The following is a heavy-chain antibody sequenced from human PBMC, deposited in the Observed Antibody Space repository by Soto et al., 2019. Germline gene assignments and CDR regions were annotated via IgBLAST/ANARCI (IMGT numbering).Heavy chain of an antibody. CDR2: IIPVLDLS. V-gene: IGHV1-69*02. D-gene: IGHD1-26*01. CDR3: AKKLGPSAFDL. Sequence: QVQLVQSGAEVKKPGSSVKVSCKASGGTFTDYTITWVRQAPGQGLEWMGRIIPVLDLSNYAQKFQGRVTXTXXKSTTTSSMELSGLTSEDTAVYYCAKKLGPSAFDLWGRGTLVTVSS. CDR1: GGTFTDYT. J-gene: IGHJ2*01.